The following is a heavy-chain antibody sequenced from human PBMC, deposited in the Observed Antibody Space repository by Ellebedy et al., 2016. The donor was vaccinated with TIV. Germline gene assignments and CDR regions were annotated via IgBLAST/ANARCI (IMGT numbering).Heavy chain of an antibody. Sequence: GESLKISCVGSGFTFNNYAMNWVRQAPGKGLEWVSAITYSGGSTYYADSVKGRFTLSRDNSKNTLYLQMNSLRAEDTAVYYCAKVAAGPGGVWVFDYWGQGTLVTVSS. D-gene: IGHD6-6*01. J-gene: IGHJ4*02. V-gene: IGHV3-23*01. CDR2: ITYSGGST. CDR1: GFTFNNYA. CDR3: AKVAAGPGGVWVFDY.